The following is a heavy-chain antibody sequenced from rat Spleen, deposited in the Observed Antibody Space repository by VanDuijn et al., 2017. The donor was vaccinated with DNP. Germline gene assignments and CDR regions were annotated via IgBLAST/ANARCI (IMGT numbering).Heavy chain of an antibody. V-gene: IGHV5-27*01. CDR1: GFTFSDYN. J-gene: IGHJ3*01. CDR2: ISASGGST. D-gene: IGHD4-3*01. CDR3: TTDNSGLNWFAF. Sequence: EVQLVESGGGLVQPGRSLKLSCTASGFTFSDYNMAWVRQAPKKGLEWVASISASGGSTSYRDSVKGRFTISRDNAKSTLYLQMDSLRSEDTATYYCTTDNSGLNWFAFWGQGTLVTVSS.